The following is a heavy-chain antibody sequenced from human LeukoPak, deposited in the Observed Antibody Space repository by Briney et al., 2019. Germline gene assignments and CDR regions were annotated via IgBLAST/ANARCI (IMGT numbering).Heavy chain of an antibody. J-gene: IGHJ4*02. Sequence: GGSQRLSCAASGFTFSSYAMHWVRQAPGKGLEWVAVISYDGSNKYHADSVKGRFTISRDNSKNTLYLQMNSLRPEDTAVYYCAKDRSSSGWYYFDYWGQGTLVTVSS. CDR3: AKDRSSSGWYYFDY. CDR2: ISYDGSNK. D-gene: IGHD6-19*01. V-gene: IGHV3-30*04. CDR1: GFTFSSYA.